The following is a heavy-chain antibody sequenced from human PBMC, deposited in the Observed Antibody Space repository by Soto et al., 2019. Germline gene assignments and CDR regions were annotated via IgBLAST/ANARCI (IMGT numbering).Heavy chain of an antibody. CDR3: VSVSSVAAEMDFDY. J-gene: IGHJ4*02. CDR2: ISGSGGST. D-gene: IGHD2-15*01. Sequence: HPGGSLRLSCAASGFTFSSYAMSWVRQAPGKGLEWVSAISGSGGSTYYADSVKGRFTISRDNSKNTLYLQMNSLRAEDTAVYYCVSVSSVAAEMDFDYWGQGTLVTVPQ. CDR1: GFTFSSYA. V-gene: IGHV3-23*01.